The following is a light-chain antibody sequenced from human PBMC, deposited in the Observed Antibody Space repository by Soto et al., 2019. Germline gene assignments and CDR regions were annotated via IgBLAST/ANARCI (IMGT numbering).Light chain of an antibody. J-gene: IGKJ2*01. CDR2: DAS. CDR1: QDINIY. Sequence: DIQMTQYPSSLSSSVGDRVTITCQASQDINIYLSWYRQKPGKAPTLLIYDASAFETVVPSSFSGTGSGTHFTFTISSLQPADIAPYYCQQSANPAYTFGQGNKLEI. V-gene: IGKV1-33*01. CDR3: QQSANPAYT.